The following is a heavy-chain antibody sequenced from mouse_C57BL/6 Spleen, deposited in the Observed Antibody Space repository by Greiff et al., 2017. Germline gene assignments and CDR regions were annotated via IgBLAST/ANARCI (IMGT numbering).Heavy chain of an antibody. CDR1: GYAFSSYW. V-gene: IGHV1-80*01. D-gene: IGHD1-1*01. CDR2: IYPGDGDT. CDR3: ARRGHYYGSSPSYAMDY. Sequence: QVQLQQSGAELVKPGASVKISCKASGYAFSSYWMNWVKQRPGKGLEWIGQIYPGDGDTNYNGKFKGKATLTADKSSSTAYMQLSSLTSEDSAVYFCARRGHYYGSSPSYAMDYWGQGTSVTVSS. J-gene: IGHJ4*01.